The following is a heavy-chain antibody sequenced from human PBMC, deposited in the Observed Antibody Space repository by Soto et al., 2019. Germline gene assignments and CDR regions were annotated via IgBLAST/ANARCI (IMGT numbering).Heavy chain of an antibody. CDR1: GASISGYY. J-gene: IGHJ6*03. V-gene: IGHV4-59*01. CDR2: IYYSGTT. CDR3: ARLTGGTYLSFYYYIGV. Sequence: SDTLSLTCTVSGASISGYYWSWIRQAPGKGLEWIGYIYYSGTTNYDPSLKSRVTMSVDTSKNQFSLKLSSVTTADTAVYYCARLTGGTYLSFYYYIGVWGKGTTVNVS. D-gene: IGHD2-8*02.